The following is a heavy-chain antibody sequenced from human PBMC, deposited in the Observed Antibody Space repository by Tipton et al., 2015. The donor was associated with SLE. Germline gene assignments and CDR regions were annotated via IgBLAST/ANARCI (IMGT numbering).Heavy chain of an antibody. Sequence: TLSLTCTVSGGSISSYYWSWIRQPAGKGLEWIGRIYTSGSTNYNPSLKSRVTMSVDTSKNQFSLKLSSVTAADTAVYYCASLYDSSGYAFDIWGQGTMVTVSS. J-gene: IGHJ3*02. D-gene: IGHD3-22*01. CDR3: ASLYDSSGYAFDI. V-gene: IGHV4-4*07. CDR2: IYTSGST. CDR1: GGSISSYY.